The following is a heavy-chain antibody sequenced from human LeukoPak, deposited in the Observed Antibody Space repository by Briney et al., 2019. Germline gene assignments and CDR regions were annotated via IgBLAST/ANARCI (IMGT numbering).Heavy chain of an antibody. J-gene: IGHJ4*02. Sequence: ASVKVSCQASGYTFTNYGVSWVRQAPGQGLEWMGWIGANTGNTNYAQKVQDRVIMTTDTSTSTVNMELRSLTSDDTAVYYCARGYSTSWHPLFGDYWDQGTLVTVSS. CDR2: IGANTGNT. D-gene: IGHD6-13*01. CDR3: ARGYSTSWHPLFGDY. CDR1: GYTFTNYG. V-gene: IGHV1-18*01.